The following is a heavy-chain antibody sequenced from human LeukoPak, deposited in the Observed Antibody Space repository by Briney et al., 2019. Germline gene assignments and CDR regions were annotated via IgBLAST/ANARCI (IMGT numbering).Heavy chain of an antibody. CDR3: ARGVSEHRAFYDWFDP. D-gene: IGHD2/OR15-2a*01. V-gene: IGHV4-30-4*08. CDR1: GDSISSGDYY. CDR2: IYFSGTT. Sequence: TSETLSLTCTVSGDSISSGDYYWSWIRQPPGKGLEWIGYIYFSGTTYYNPSLKSRVIISVDTSKNQFSLKLSSVTAAGTALYYCARGVSEHRAFYDWFDPWGQGTLVTVSS. J-gene: IGHJ5*02.